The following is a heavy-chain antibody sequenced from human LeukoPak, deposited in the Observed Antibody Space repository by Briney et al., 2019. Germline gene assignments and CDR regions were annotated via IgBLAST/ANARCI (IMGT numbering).Heavy chain of an antibody. CDR3: AREHGYCSSTSCSDFDY. CDR2: ISYDGSNK. CDR1: GFTFSSYA. Sequence: GGSLRLSCAASGFTFSSYAMRWVRQAPGKGLGWVAVISYDGSNKYYADSVKGRFTISRDNSKNTLYLQMNSLRAEDTAVYYCAREHGYCSSTSCSDFDYWGQGTLVTVSS. J-gene: IGHJ4*02. V-gene: IGHV3-30*01. D-gene: IGHD2-2*03.